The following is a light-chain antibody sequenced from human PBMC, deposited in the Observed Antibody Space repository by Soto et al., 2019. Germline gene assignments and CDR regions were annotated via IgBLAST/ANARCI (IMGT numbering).Light chain of an antibody. CDR1: LSINTF. Sequence: DIQMTQSPSSLSASVGDRVTITCRASLSINTFLNWYLQKPGKAPKLLIYSASNLQGGVPSRFSGSGSGTDFTLTISSLQPEDFGTYHCQQSFTTPYTFGQGTMLDIK. CDR3: QQSFTTPYT. V-gene: IGKV1-39*01. CDR2: SAS. J-gene: IGKJ2*01.